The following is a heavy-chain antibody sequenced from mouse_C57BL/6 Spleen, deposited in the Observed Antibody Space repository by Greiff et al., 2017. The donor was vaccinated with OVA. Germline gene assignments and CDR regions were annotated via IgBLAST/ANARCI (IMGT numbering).Heavy chain of an antibody. Sequence: EVQLVESGGGLVQPKGSLKLSCAASGFSFNTYAMNWVRQAPGKGLEWVARIRSKSNNYATYYADSVKDRFTISRDDSESMLYLQMNNLKTEDTAMYYCVRHDYDGYYAWFAYWGQGTLVTVSA. D-gene: IGHD2-3*01. CDR1: GFSFNTYA. J-gene: IGHJ3*01. CDR2: IRSKSNNYAT. V-gene: IGHV10-1*01. CDR3: VRHDYDGYYAWFAY.